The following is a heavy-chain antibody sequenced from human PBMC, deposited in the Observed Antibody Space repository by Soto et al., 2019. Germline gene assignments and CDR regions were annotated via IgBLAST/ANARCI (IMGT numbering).Heavy chain of an antibody. CDR3: ARDSPSAARPKTDV. V-gene: IGHV3-11*01. CDR2: ISSSGSTV. CDR1: GFTFSDYY. D-gene: IGHD6-6*01. J-gene: IGHJ6*02. Sequence: AGGALRLSCTASGFTFSDYYISWIRQDPGKGLEWVSYISSSGSTVYYADSVKGRFTISRDNAKNSLYLQMNSLRAEDTAVYYCARDSPSAARPKTDVWGQGTTVTVSS.